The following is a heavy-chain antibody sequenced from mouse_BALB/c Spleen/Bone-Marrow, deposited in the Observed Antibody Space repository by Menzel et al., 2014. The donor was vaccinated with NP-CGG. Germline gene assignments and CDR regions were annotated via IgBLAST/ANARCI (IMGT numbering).Heavy chain of an antibody. CDR1: EFSLTSYG. CDR2: IWAGGST. CDR3: ARDKGGY. Sequence: VKVVESGPGLVAPSQSLSITCTVSEFSLTSYGVHWVRQPPGKGLEWLGVIWAGGSTNYNSALMSRLSISKDNSKSQVFLKMNSLQTDDTAMYYCARDKGGYWGQSTTLTVSS. V-gene: IGHV2-9*02. J-gene: IGHJ2*01.